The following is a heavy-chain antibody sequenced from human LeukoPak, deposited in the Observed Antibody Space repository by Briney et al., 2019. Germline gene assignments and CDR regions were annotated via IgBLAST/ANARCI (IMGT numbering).Heavy chain of an antibody. J-gene: IGHJ5*02. CDR3: ARAHEYYRGWSDP. Sequence: PPGTLSLTCAVSGGSITSYYWSWIRPPAGKGMEWIGRLYNTGSTKYNPSLKSRVTMSVDTSKNQFSRKLNSVAAADTAVYYCARAHEYYRGWSDPAGQGTLVTVSS. CDR1: GGSITSYY. V-gene: IGHV4-4*07. CDR2: LYNTGST. D-gene: IGHD2/OR15-2a*01.